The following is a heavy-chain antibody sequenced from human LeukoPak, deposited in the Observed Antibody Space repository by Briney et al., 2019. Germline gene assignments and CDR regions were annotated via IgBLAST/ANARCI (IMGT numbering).Heavy chain of an antibody. CDR1: GGTFSSYA. V-gene: IGHV1-69*13. CDR3: AGAVVDTAMVSSITFFDY. CDR2: IIPIFGTA. J-gene: IGHJ4*02. Sequence: SVKVSCKASGGTFSSYAISWVRQAPGQRLKWLGGIIPIFGTANYAQKFQGRVTITADESTSTAYMALSSLRSEDTAVYYCAGAVVDTAMVSSITFFDYWGQGSLVTVSS. D-gene: IGHD5-18*01.